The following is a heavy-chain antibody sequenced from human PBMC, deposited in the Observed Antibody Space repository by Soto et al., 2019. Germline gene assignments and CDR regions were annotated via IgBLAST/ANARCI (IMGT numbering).Heavy chain of an antibody. CDR2: INGDGSST. V-gene: IGHV3-74*01. J-gene: IGHJ4*02. Sequence: EVQLVESGGGLVQPGGSLRLSCAASGFTFSNYWMHWVRQAPGKGLVWVSRINGDGSSTSYADTVKGRFTISRDNAKNTLYLQMNSLRVEDTTVYYCASVLLGWVQGTLVTVSS. CDR3: ASVLLG. CDR1: GFTFSNYW. D-gene: IGHD2-15*01.